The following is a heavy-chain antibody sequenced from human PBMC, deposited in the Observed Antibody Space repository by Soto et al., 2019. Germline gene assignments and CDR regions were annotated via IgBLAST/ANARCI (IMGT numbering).Heavy chain of an antibody. CDR3: ARDRAMDDY. Sequence: GGSLRLSCAASGFTFSTYWMPWVPQPPGKGLQSLANINQDGSAITYVASVRGTLSRDNAKTSLYLQMNSLRADDTAVYYCARDRAMDDYWGQGTLVTVSS. V-gene: IGHV3-7*05. CDR1: GFTFSTYW. D-gene: IGHD5-18*01. J-gene: IGHJ4*02. CDR2: INQDGSAI.